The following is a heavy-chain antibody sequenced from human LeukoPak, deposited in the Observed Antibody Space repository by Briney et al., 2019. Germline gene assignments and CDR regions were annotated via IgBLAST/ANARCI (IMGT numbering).Heavy chain of an antibody. CDR2: IKQDGSEK. J-gene: IGHJ4*02. Sequence: GGSLRLSCAASGFTFDDYAMHWVRQAPGKGLEWVANIKQDGSEKYYVDSVKGRFTISRDNAKTSLYLQMNSLRAEDTAVYYCARLSRGRGSYWYWGQGTLVTVSS. D-gene: IGHD1-26*01. V-gene: IGHV3-7*01. CDR3: ARLSRGRGSYWY. CDR1: GFTFDDYA.